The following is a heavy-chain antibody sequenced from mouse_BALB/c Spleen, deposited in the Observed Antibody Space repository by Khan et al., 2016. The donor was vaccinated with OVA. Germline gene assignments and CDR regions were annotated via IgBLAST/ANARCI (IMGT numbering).Heavy chain of an antibody. J-gene: IGHJ3*01. CDR1: GFTFSTYG. CDR3: ASHFTGSFAY. Sequence: EVELVESGGDLMKPGGSLKLSCAASGFTFSTYGMSWVRQTPDKRLEWVATINSGGYYTYYPDSVQGRFTISRNNAKNTPYLQMISLKSEDTAMYYCASHFTGSFAYWGQGTLVTVSA. V-gene: IGHV5-6*01. D-gene: IGHD4-1*01. CDR2: INSGGYYT.